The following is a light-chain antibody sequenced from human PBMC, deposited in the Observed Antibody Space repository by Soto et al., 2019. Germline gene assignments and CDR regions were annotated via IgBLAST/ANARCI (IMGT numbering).Light chain of an antibody. CDR1: SSDVGSYNL. V-gene: IGLV2-23*02. CDR2: EVS. CDR3: CSYAGSRVV. Sequence: QSALTQPASVSGSPGQSITISCTGTSSDVGSYNLVSWYQQHPGKAPKLMIYEVSKRPSGVSNRFSGSKSGNTASLTISGLQAEDEDDYYCCSYAGSRVVFGGGTKLTVL. J-gene: IGLJ2*01.